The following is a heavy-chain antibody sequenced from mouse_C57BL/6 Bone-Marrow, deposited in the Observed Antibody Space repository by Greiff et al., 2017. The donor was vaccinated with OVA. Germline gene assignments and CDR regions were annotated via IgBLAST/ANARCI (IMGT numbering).Heavy chain of an antibody. D-gene: IGHD2-2*01. CDR3: ARSGGYDGDWYFDV. CDR1: GYTFTDYY. J-gene: IGHJ1*03. V-gene: IGHV1-75*01. Sequence: QVQLQQSGPELVKPGASVKISCKASGYTFTDYYINWVKQRPGQGLEWIGWIFPGSGSTYYNEKFKGKATLTVDKSSSTAYMLLSSLTSEDSAVYFCARSGGYDGDWYFDVWGTGTTVTVSS. CDR2: IFPGSGST.